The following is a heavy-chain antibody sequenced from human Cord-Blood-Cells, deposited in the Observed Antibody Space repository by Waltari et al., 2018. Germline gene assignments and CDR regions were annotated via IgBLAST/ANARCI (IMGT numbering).Heavy chain of an antibody. CDR1: GFPCSSYS. V-gene: IGHV3-21*01. Sequence: EVQLVESGGGLVKPGGSLRVSCAASGFPCSSYSMNWVRQAPGKGLGWVSSISSSSSYIYYADSVKGRFTISRDNAKNSLYLQMNSLRAEDTAVYYCAREHGHDYSKVVGWGQGTLVTVSS. CDR2: ISSSSSYI. D-gene: IGHD4-4*01. J-gene: IGHJ4*02. CDR3: AREHGHDYSKVVG.